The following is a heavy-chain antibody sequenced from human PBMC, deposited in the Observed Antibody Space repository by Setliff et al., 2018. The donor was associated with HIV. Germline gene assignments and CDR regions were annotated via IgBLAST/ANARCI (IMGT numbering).Heavy chain of an antibody. J-gene: IGHJ4*02. V-gene: IGHV1-69*05. CDR2: IIPAFGTA. CDR3: ARDGLLVAGIRFDY. Sequence: SVKVSCKTSGGTFSSYAVSWVRQAPGQGLEWMGGIIPAFGTANYAQKFQGRVTITTDESTSTAYMELSGLRSEDTAVYFCARDGLLVAGIRFDYWGQGVLVTVSS. D-gene: IGHD6-19*01. CDR1: GGTFSSYA.